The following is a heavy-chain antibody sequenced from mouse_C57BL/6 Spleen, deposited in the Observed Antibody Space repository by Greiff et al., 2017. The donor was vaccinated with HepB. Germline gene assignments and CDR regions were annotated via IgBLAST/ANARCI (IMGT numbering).Heavy chain of an antibody. Sequence: EVKLMESGPELVKPGASVKIPCKASGYTFTDYNMDWVKQSHGKSLEWIGDINPNNGGTIYNQKFKGKATLTVDKSSSTAYMELRSLTSEDTAVYYCARRWYDYDDYFDYWGQGTTLTVSS. V-gene: IGHV1-18*01. CDR1: GYTFTDYN. CDR2: INPNNGGT. CDR3: ARRWYDYDDYFDY. J-gene: IGHJ2*01. D-gene: IGHD2-4*01.